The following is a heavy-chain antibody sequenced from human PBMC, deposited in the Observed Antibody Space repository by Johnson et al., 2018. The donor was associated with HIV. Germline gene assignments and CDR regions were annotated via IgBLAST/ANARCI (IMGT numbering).Heavy chain of an antibody. CDR2: IGTAGDT. CDR1: GFIFSSYD. Sequence: SLRLSCAPSGFIFSSYDMHWVRQATGKGLEWVSAIGTAGDTYYPGSVKGRFTISRENAKNSLYLQMNSLRAGDTAVYYCARESPGYAFDIWGQGTMVTVSS. D-gene: IGHD1-1*01. J-gene: IGHJ3*02. V-gene: IGHV3-13*01. CDR3: ARESPGYAFDI.